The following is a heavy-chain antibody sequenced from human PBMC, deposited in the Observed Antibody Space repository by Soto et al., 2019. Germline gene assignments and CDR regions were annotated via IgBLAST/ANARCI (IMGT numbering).Heavy chain of an antibody. V-gene: IGHV3-23*01. CDR3: ARRPRGGGAEYFQH. D-gene: IGHD3-16*01. Sequence: EVQLLESGGGLVQPGGSLRLSCAASGFTFSSYAMSWVRQAPGKGLEWVSAISGSGGSTYYADSVKGRFTISRDNSKNALYLQMKSLRAEDTAVYYWARRPRGGGAEYFQHWGQGTLVTVSS. CDR1: GFTFSSYA. CDR2: ISGSGGST. J-gene: IGHJ1*01.